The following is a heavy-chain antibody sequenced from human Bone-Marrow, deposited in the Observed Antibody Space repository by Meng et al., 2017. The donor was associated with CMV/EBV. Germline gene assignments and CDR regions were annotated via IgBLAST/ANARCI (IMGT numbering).Heavy chain of an antibody. CDR2: IRYDGSNK. CDR1: GFTFSSYG. V-gene: IGHV3-30*02. CDR3: AKATYYDFWSGYYQYYYYGMDA. Sequence: GESLKISCAASGFTFSSYGMHWVRQAPGKGLEWVAFIRYDGSNKYYADSVKGRFTISRDNSKNTLYLQMNSLRAEDTAVYYCAKATYYDFWSGYYQYYYYGMDAWGQGTTVTVSS. D-gene: IGHD3-3*01. J-gene: IGHJ6*02.